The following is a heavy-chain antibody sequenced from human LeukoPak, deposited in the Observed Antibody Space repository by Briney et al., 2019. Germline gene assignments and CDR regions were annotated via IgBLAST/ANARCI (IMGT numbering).Heavy chain of an antibody. Sequence: GESLKISCKASGYTFSSYGISWVRQAPGQGLEWMGWISAYNGNTNYAQKLQGRVTMTTDTSTSTAYMELRSLRSDDAAVYYCARAPYYYDGSGYYAFDYWGQGTLVIVSS. CDR1: GYTFSSYG. J-gene: IGHJ4*02. CDR3: ARAPYYYDGSGYYAFDY. CDR2: ISAYNGNT. V-gene: IGHV1-18*01. D-gene: IGHD3-22*01.